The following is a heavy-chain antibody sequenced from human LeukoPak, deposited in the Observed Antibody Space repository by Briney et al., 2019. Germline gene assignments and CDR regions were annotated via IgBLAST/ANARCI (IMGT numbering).Heavy chain of an antibody. CDR2: INPNSGGT. V-gene: IGHV1-2*02. J-gene: IGHJ6*02. Sequence: ASVKVSCVASGYTFTGYYMHWVRQAPGQGLEWMGWINPNSGGTNYAQKFQGRVTMTRDTSISTAYMELSRLRSDDTAVYYCARDPNLGLHLEYYYYGMDVWGQGTTVTVSS. CDR1: GYTFTGYY. D-gene: IGHD5-18*01. CDR3: ARDPNLGLHLEYYYYGMDV.